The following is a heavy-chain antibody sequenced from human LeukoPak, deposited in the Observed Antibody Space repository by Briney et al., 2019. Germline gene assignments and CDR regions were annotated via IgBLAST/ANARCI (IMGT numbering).Heavy chain of an antibody. D-gene: IGHD3-22*01. Sequence: ASVKVSCKASGYTFTRYYMHWVRQAPGQGLEWMGIIGPSGDTTSYAQKFQGRVTMTRDTSTRTVYLDLSSLRSEDTAVYYCARGRDYYAISGYHNWFDAWGQGTLVTVSS. CDR2: IGPSGDTT. CDR1: GYTFTRYY. CDR3: ARGRDYYAISGYHNWFDA. V-gene: IGHV1-46*01. J-gene: IGHJ5*02.